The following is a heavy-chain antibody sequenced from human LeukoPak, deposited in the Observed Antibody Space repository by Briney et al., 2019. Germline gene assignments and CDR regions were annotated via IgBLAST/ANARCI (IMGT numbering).Heavy chain of an antibody. J-gene: IGHJ5*02. CDR3: AGAVTYRGWFDP. CDR1: GFTFSSYS. V-gene: IGHV3-48*01. CDR2: ISSSSSTI. D-gene: IGHD1-14*01. Sequence: GGSLRLSCAASGFTFSSYSMNWVRQAPGKGLEWVSYISSSSSTIYYADSVKGRFTISRDNANNSLYLQMNSLRAEDTAVYYCAGAVTYRGWFDPWGQGTLVTVSS.